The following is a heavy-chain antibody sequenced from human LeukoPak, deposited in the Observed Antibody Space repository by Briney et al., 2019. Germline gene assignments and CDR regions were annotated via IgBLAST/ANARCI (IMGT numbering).Heavy chain of an antibody. V-gene: IGHV3-74*01. J-gene: IGHJ4*02. CDR1: GFTFSNYW. D-gene: IGHD4-11*01. CDR3: ARGDDYSNFVY. Sequence: GGSLRLSCAASGFTFSNYWMHWVRQAPGKGLVWVSRINSDGSSTSYADSVKGRFTISRDNAKNTLYLQINSLRAEDTAVYYCARGDDYSNFVYWGQGTLVIVSS. CDR2: INSDGSST.